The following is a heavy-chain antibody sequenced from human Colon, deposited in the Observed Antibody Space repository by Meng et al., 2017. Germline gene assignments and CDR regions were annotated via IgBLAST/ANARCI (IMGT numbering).Heavy chain of an antibody. J-gene: IGHJ4*02. V-gene: IGHV4-4*02. D-gene: IGHD1-26*01. CDR3: ARMSVGAKRGRDY. Sequence: RQKSGPGLGQPWGPPSLTCAVSGGFINTTDWWTWVRQPPGKGLEWIGDIYHSGTTMSNPSLKSRLSMSIDKSLNQFSLELTSVTAADTAVYYCARMSVGAKRGRDYWGQGTLVTVSS. CDR1: GGFINTTDW. CDR2: IYHSGTT.